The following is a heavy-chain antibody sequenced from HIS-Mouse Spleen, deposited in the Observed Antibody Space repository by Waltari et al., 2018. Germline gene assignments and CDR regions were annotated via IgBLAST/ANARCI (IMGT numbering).Heavy chain of an antibody. Sequence: QVQLQQWGAGLLKPSETLSLTCAVYGGSFSGYYWSWIRQPPGKGLEWIGEINHSGRTNYNPSLKSRVTISLDTSKNQFSLKLSSVTAADTAVYYCARGLYDSSGCAFDIWGQGTMVTVSS. CDR2: INHSGRT. V-gene: IGHV4-34*01. CDR3: ARGLYDSSGCAFDI. CDR1: GGSFSGYY. J-gene: IGHJ3*02. D-gene: IGHD3-22*01.